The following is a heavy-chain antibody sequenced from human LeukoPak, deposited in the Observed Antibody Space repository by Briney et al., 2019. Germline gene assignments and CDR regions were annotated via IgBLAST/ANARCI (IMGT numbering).Heavy chain of an antibody. CDR2: INPHSGGT. CDR1: GYTFTGYY. J-gene: IGHJ4*02. V-gene: IGHV1-2*02. Sequence: ASVKVSCKASGYTFTGYYMHWVRQAPGQGHEWMGWINPHSGGTNYAQKFQGRVTMTRDTSISTAYMDLSRLRSDDTAVYYCARAHEYGDLLIDYWGQGTLVTVSS. D-gene: IGHD4-17*01. CDR3: ARAHEYGDLLIDY.